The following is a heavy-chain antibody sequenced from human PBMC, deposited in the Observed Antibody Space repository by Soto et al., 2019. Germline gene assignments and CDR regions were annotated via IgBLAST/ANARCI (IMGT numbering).Heavy chain of an antibody. V-gene: IGHV4-59*08. CDR1: GGSIGSYY. D-gene: IGHD3-3*01. CDR2: IYYSGST. CDR3: ARGGWRQIDY. J-gene: IGHJ4*02. Sequence: QVQLQESGPGLVKPSETLSLTCSVSGGSIGSYYWSWIRQPPGKGLEWIGYIYYSGSTNYNPSLTSRGTISVDTSKSQFSLMLSSVTAADTAVYYCARGGWRQIDYWGQGTLVTVSS.